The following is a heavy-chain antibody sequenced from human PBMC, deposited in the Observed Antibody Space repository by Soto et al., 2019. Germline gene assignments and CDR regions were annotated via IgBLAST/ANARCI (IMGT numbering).Heavy chain of an antibody. V-gene: IGHV4-39*01. Sequence: SETLSLTCAVSGASISGSYYYWAWLRQSPGKGPEWIGSVFYTGFTSYNPSLGSRVSVSVDTSKSQFSLKLGAVTAADTAVYYCATSQKGYNWNYFDHWGQGALVTVSS. CDR2: VFYTGFT. CDR3: ATSQKGYNWNYFDH. CDR1: GASISGSYYY. D-gene: IGHD1-20*01. J-gene: IGHJ4*02.